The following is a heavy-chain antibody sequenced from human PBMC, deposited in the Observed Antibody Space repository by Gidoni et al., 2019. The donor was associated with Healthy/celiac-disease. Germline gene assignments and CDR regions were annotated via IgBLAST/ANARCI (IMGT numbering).Heavy chain of an antibody. Sequence: EVQLLESGGGLVQPGGSLRLSCAASGFTFSSYAMSWVRQAPGKGLEWVSAISGSGGSTYYADSGKGRFTISRDNSKNTLYLQMNSLRAEDTAVYYCAKDLEDYDSSGYLTLNWFDPWGQGTLVTVSS. J-gene: IGHJ5*02. CDR1: GFTFSSYA. D-gene: IGHD3-22*01. CDR3: AKDLEDYDSSGYLTLNWFDP. CDR2: ISGSGGST. V-gene: IGHV3-23*01.